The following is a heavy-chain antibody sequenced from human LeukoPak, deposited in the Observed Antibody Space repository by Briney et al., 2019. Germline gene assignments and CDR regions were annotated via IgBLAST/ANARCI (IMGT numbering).Heavy chain of an antibody. J-gene: IGHJ5*02. CDR2: IDPGDSYT. D-gene: IGHD3-10*01. CDR3: AIMVRGVIYNWFDP. Sequence: GESLKISCKGSGYSFTSYWIGWVRQMPGKGLEWMGRIDPGDSYTNYSPSFQGHVTISADKSISTAYLQWSSLKASDTAMYYCAIMVRGVIYNWFDPWGQGTLVTVSS. V-gene: IGHV5-10-1*01. CDR1: GYSFTSYW.